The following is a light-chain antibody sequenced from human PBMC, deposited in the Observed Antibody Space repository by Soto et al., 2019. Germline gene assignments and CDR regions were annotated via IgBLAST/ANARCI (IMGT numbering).Light chain of an antibody. CDR2: DAS. J-gene: IGKJ1*01. CDR1: QSVSGD. Sequence: EIGLTQSPPTLSVSPGERATLSCRASQSVSGDLAWYHHKPGQAPRLLIYDASTRALDTPARFAGSGAGTEFTLTISSLQSEDFAVYFCQQYNNWPKTFGQGTKVDIK. CDR3: QQYNNWPKT. V-gene: IGKV3-15*01.